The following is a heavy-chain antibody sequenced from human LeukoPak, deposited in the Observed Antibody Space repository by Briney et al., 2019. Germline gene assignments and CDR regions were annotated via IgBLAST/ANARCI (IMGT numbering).Heavy chain of an antibody. D-gene: IGHD3-3*01. Sequence: ASVKVSCKASGYSFNSQGMNWVRQAPGQGLEWMGSMNPNDGLTNYAQKFQGRVTMTRDTSISTAYMEMSRLRSDDTAVYYCARVYDRWSGYSSGYYFDYWGQRTLVTVSS. V-gene: IGHV1-2*02. CDR1: GYSFNSQG. J-gene: IGHJ4*02. CDR2: MNPNDGLT. CDR3: ARVYDRWSGYSSGYYFDY.